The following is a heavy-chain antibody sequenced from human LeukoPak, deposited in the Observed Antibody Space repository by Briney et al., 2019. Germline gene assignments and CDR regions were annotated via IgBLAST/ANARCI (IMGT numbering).Heavy chain of an antibody. J-gene: IGHJ6*02. CDR1: GYTFTGYY. Sequence: ASVKVSCKASGYTFTGYYMHWVRQAPGQGLEWMGWINPNSGGTNYAQKFQGRVTMTRDTSISTAYMELSRLRSDDTAVYYCAREKRHYGSDHYYYYGMDVWGQGTTVTVSS. D-gene: IGHD3-10*01. V-gene: IGHV1-2*02. CDR3: AREKRHYGSDHYYYYGMDV. CDR2: INPNSGGT.